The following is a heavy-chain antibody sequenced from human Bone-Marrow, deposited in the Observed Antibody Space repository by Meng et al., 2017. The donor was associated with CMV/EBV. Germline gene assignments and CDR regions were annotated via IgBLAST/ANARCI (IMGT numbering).Heavy chain of an antibody. CDR2: ISSSSSTI. J-gene: IGHJ6*02. V-gene: IGHV3-48*04. Sequence: GGSLRLSCAASGFTFSSYSMNWVRQAPGKGLEWVSYISSSSSTIYYADSVKGRFTISRDNAKNSLYLQMSSLRAEDTAVYYCARDRWYYDFWSGYDPYCYYYGMDVWGQGTTVTVSS. CDR1: GFTFSSYS. D-gene: IGHD3-3*01. CDR3: ARDRWYYDFWSGYDPYCYYYGMDV.